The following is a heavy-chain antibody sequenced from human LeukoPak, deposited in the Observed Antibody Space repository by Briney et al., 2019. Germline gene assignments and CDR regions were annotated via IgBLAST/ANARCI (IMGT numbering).Heavy chain of an antibody. CDR3: ARSHSSDYYLIDY. CDR2: INSDGNRR. Sequence: PGGXLRLSCAASGFTFSSYWMHWVGQAPGKGVGGVSRINSDGNRRNYADSVKGGLTISRDNDKNTLYLQMISLRDEDTAVYYCARSHSSDYYLIDYWGQGTLVTVSS. V-gene: IGHV3-74*01. CDR1: GFTFSSYW. D-gene: IGHD3-22*01. J-gene: IGHJ4*02.